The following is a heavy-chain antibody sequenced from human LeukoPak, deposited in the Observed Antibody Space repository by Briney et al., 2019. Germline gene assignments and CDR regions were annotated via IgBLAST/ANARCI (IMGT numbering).Heavy chain of an antibody. CDR1: GFTFGDYL. J-gene: IGHJ4*02. Sequence: GSLRLSCTASGFTFGDYLMSWFRQAPGKGPEWIGFISGGTTEYAASVKGRFTISRDDSTSIAYLQMNSLATEDTAVYYCSRGSGWLSVYWGQGTLVTVSS. V-gene: IGHV3-49*03. D-gene: IGHD6-19*01. CDR3: SRGSGWLSVY. CDR2: ISGGTT.